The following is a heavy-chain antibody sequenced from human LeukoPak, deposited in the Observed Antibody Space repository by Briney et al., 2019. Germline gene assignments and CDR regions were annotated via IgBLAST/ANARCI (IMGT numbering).Heavy chain of an antibody. V-gene: IGHV3-23*01. J-gene: IGHJ4*02. CDR2: ISGSGGST. D-gene: IGHD3-22*01. CDR1: GFTVSSNY. CDR3: AKSVEWLLLLPNY. Sequence: GGSLRLSCAASGFTVSSNYMSWVRQAPGKGLEWVSAISGSGGSTYYADSVKGRFIISRDNSKNTLYLQMNSLRAEDTAVYYCAKSVEWLLLLPNYWGQGTLVTVSS.